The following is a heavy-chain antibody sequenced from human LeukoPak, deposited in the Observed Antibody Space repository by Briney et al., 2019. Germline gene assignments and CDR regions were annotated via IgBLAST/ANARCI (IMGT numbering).Heavy chain of an antibody. CDR2: ISSSSSYI. J-gene: IGHJ3*02. CDR1: GFTFSSYS. V-gene: IGHV3-21*01. Sequence: GGSLRLSCAASGFTFSSYSMNWVRQAPGKGLEWVSSISSSSSYIYYADSVKGRFTISRDNAKNSLYLQMNSLRAEDTAVYYCARVQYISGWNWAFDIWGQGTMVTVSS. D-gene: IGHD6-19*01. CDR3: ARVQYISGWNWAFDI.